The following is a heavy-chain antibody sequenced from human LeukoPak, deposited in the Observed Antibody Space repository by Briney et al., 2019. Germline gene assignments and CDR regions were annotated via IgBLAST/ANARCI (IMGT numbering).Heavy chain of an antibody. V-gene: IGHV3-21*01. CDR1: GFTFSRYS. CDR3: ARPTLTWGSGPDY. CDR2: ISCSSYI. D-gene: IGHD7-27*01. Sequence: TGGSLRLSCAASGFTFSRYSMNWVRDATGKGLEWVSSISCSSYIYFPDSVKGRFTISRDNAKNSLYLQMNSLRAEDTAVYYCARPTLTWGSGPDYWGQGTLVTVSS. J-gene: IGHJ4*02.